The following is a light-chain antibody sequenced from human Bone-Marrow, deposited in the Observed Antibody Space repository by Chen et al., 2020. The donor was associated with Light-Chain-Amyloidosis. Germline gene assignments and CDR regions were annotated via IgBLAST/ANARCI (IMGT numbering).Light chain of an antibody. CDR3: SSYTITNTLV. CDR2: EVT. Sequence: QSALTQPASVSGSPGQSITISCTGTSSDVGGDNHVSWYQQHPDKAPKLMIYEVTNRPSWVPYLFSGSMSNNPASLTMSGLQTEAEADYSCSSYTITNTLVFGGGTSVTVL. J-gene: IGLJ1*01. CDR1: SSDVGGDNH. V-gene: IGLV2-14*01.